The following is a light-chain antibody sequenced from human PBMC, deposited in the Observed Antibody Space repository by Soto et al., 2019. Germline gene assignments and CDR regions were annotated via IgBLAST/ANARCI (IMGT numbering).Light chain of an antibody. V-gene: IGKV1-33*01. CDR1: QDIGNY. J-gene: IGKJ4*01. CDR2: DAS. Sequence: DIRMTQSPSSLSASVGDRVTVTCRASQDIGNYLCWYQQKLGKAPKLLIYDASYLEAGVPSRFSGGGSGTDFTFTISSLQPEDFATYYCQQHDSLPLTFGGGTKVEIK. CDR3: QQHDSLPLT.